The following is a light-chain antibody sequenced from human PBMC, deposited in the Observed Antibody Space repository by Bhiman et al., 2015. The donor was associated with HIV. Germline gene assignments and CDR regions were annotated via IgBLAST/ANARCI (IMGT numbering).Light chain of an antibody. V-gene: IGLV2-14*03. CDR3: SSYTSSSTPPYV. CDR2: DVS. Sequence: SVSGSPGQSITISCTGTSSDVGGYNYVSWYQQHPGKAPKLMIYDVSKRPSGVSNRFSGSKSGNTASLTISGLQSEDEADYYCSSYTSSSTPPYVFGTGTEVTVL. J-gene: IGLJ1*01. CDR1: SSDVGGYNY.